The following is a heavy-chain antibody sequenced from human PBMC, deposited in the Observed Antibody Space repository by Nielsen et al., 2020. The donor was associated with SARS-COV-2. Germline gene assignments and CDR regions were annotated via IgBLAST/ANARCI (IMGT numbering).Heavy chain of an antibody. J-gene: IGHJ5*02. CDR2: IYYSGST. CDR3: ARHSSDRGSGSYLGSGNNWFDP. Sequence: RQAPGKGLEWIGSIYYSGSTYYNPSLKSRVTISVDTSKNQFSLKLSSVTAADTAVYYCARHSSDRGSGSYLGSGNNWFDPWGQGTLVTVSS. D-gene: IGHD3-10*01. V-gene: IGHV4-39*01.